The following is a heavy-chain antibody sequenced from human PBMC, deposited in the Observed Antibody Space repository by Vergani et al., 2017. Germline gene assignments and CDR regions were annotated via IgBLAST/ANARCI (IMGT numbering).Heavy chain of an antibody. CDR3: AKHFRGWGIDY. V-gene: IGHV3-30*02. D-gene: IGHD3-16*01. Sequence: QVQLVESGGGVVQRVGSLRLSCATSGFTFSNYDMQWIRQGPGKGLEFVAFIQFDGSKQYDADSVKGRFTLSRDFSKNTLYLQMNSLRTDDTATYYCAKHFRGWGIDYWGQGTQVIVSS. CDR2: IQFDGSKQ. CDR1: GFTFSNYD. J-gene: IGHJ4*02.